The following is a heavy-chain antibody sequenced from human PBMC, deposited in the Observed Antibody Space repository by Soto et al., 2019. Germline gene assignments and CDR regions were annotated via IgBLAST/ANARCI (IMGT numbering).Heavy chain of an antibody. Sequence: QVQLVQSGGEVRKPGASVKVSCKASGYTFRNYGINWVRQAPGQGLEWMARSNTYNGNTDYAQKFQDRVTLTTDTSTSTAYMELRSLRSDDTAVYYCAKSPRNEVETDWGQGKLVIVSS. CDR3: AKSPRNEVETD. CDR2: SNTYNGNT. V-gene: IGHV1-18*01. J-gene: IGHJ4*02. CDR1: GYTFRNYG. D-gene: IGHD5-18*01.